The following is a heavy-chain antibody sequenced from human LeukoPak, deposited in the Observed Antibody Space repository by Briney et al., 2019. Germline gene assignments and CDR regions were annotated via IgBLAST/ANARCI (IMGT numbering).Heavy chain of an antibody. V-gene: IGHV4-34*01. Sequence: SETLSLTCAVYGGSFSGYYWSWIRQPPGKGLEWIGEINHSGSTNYNPSLKSRVTISVDTSKNQFSLKLSSVTAADTAVYYCASPYYYGSGSYGFDYWGQGTLVTVSS. CDR1: GGSFSGYY. CDR2: INHSGST. J-gene: IGHJ4*02. D-gene: IGHD3-10*01. CDR3: ASPYYYGSGSYGFDY.